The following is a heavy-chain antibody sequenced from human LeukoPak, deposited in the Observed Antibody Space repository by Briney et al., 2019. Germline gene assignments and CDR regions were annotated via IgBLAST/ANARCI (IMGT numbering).Heavy chain of an antibody. CDR2: IYYSGST. D-gene: IGHD2/OR15-2a*01. CDR3: ARHVSTIGESFFDY. CDR1: GGSISSSSHY. Sequence: PSETLSLTCTVSGGSISSSSHYWGWIRQPPGKGLEWIGSIYYSGSTYYNPSLKSRVTISVDTSKNQFSLKLSSVTAADTAVYYCARHVSTIGESFFDYWGQGTLVTVSS. J-gene: IGHJ4*02. V-gene: IGHV4-39*01.